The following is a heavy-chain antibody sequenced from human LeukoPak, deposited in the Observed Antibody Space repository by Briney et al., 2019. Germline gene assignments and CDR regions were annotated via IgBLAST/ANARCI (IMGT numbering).Heavy chain of an antibody. CDR1: GITVSKTW. Sequence: GGSLRLSCAASGITVSKTWMSWVRQAPGKGLEWVGRIKSKGDGGTTDHAAPVKGRFTISRDDSKNTLNLQMNSLKTEDTAVYYCTTYNSRDAFDIWGQGTLVTVSS. V-gene: IGHV3-15*01. J-gene: IGHJ3*02. D-gene: IGHD2/OR15-2a*01. CDR2: IKSKGDGGTT. CDR3: TTYNSRDAFDI.